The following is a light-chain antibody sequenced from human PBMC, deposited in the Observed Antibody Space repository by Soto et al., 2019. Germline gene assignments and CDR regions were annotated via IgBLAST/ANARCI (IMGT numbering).Light chain of an antibody. Sequence: DIQLPQSPSSLSASVGASVTITCRAGQTISSYLNWYQQKPGKAPKLLIYAASNLQSGVPSRFSGTGSGTDFTLTISSLQPEDFATYYCQQSYSTLGTFGQGTKV. CDR3: QQSYSTLGT. V-gene: IGKV1-39*01. CDR1: QTISSY. J-gene: IGKJ1*01. CDR2: AAS.